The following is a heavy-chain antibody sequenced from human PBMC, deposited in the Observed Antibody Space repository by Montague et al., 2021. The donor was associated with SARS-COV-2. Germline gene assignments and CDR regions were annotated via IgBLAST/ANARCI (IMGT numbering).Heavy chain of an antibody. Sequence: PALVKPTQTFTLICSFSGFSLDTRGVGVAWIRQPPGKALEWLGPIYWNDGKHYNSSLKSRLSMSKDTSKKHVVLLLTDVDPADTATYFCARREEDNNGDSGFDPWGQGTLVTVSS. CDR1: GFSLDTRGVG. J-gene: IGHJ5*02. CDR2: IYWNDGK. D-gene: IGHD5-12*01. CDR3: ARREEDNNGDSGFDP. V-gene: IGHV2-5*01.